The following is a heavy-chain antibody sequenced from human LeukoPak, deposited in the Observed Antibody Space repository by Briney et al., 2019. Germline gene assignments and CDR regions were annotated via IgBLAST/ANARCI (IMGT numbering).Heavy chain of an antibody. V-gene: IGHV4-34*01. CDR3: ARGLSRLPRNYYGSVSYYTH. D-gene: IGHD3-10*01. CDR1: GGSFSGYY. CDR2: INHSGST. J-gene: IGHJ4*02. Sequence: SETLSLTCAVYGGSFSGYYWSWIRQPPGKGLEWIGEINHSGSTNYNPSLKSRVTISVDTSKNQFSLKLSFVTAADTAVYYYARGLSRLPRNYYGSVSYYTHSGQGTLVTVSS.